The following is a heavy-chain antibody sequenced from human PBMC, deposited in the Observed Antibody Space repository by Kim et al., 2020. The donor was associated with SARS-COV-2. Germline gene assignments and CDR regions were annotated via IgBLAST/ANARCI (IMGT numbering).Heavy chain of an antibody. V-gene: IGHV3-23*01. J-gene: IGHJ4*02. Sequence: GGSLRLSCAASGFGFSTYAMNWVRQAPGKGLQWVSGTSGRGPTSYYTDSVKGRFTISRDNSNNTVYLQMNSLRADDTAIYYCAKGSAGNGYYYFDYWGQG. CDR3: AKGSAGNGYYYFDY. D-gene: IGHD5-12*01. CDR2: TSGRGPTS. CDR1: GFGFSTYA.